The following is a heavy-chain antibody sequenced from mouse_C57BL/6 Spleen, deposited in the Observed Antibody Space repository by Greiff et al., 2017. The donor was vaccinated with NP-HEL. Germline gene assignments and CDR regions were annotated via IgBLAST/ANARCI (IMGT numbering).Heavy chain of an antibody. CDR1: GFTFSDYG. CDR3: ARNDYGFDY. J-gene: IGHJ2*01. CDR2: ISSGSSTI. V-gene: IGHV5-17*01. D-gene: IGHD2-4*01. Sequence: EVKLMESGGGLVKPGGSLKLSCAASGFTFSDYGMHWVRQAPEKGLEWVAYISSGSSTIYYADTVKGRFTFSRDNAKNTLFLQRTSLRSEDTTMYYCARNDYGFDYWGKGTTLTVSS.